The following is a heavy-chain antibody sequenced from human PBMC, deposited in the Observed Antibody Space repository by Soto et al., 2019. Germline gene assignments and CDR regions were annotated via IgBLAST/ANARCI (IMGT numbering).Heavy chain of an antibody. J-gene: IGHJ3*02. V-gene: IGHV3-30*03. D-gene: IGHD2-21*01. CDR1: GFTFSSYG. Sequence: QVQLVESGGGVVQPGRSLRLSCAASGFTFSSYGMHWVRQAPGKGLEWVAVISYDGSNKYYADSVKGRFTISRDNSKNTLCLQMNSLRAGDTAVYYCATEMGGFIVVGEGAFDIWGQGTMVTVSS. CDR3: ATEMGGFIVVGEGAFDI. CDR2: ISYDGSNK.